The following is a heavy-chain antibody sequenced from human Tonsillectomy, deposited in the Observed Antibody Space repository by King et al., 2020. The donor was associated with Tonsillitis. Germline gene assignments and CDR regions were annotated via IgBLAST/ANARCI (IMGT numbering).Heavy chain of an antibody. CDR2: IIPIYGTV. D-gene: IGHD2-15*01. CDR1: GGTFGSYA. CDR3: ARGGRCSGGFCRDMDG. Sequence: VQLVQSAAEVKKPGSSLKVSCKASGGTFGSYATSWVRQAPGQGLEWMGGIIPIYGTVNYAQKFQGRVTISADESTSTVYMELSSLRSEDTAVYYCARGGRCSGGFCRDMDGWGRGTAVTVSS. V-gene: IGHV1-69*01. J-gene: IGHJ6*02.